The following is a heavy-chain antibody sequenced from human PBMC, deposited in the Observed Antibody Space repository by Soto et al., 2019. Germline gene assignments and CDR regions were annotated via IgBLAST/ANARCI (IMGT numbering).Heavy chain of an antibody. V-gene: IGHV1-2*04. Sequence: ASVKVSCKASGYTFTGYYMHWVRQAPGQGLEWMGWINPNSGGTNYAQKFQGWVTMTRDASISTAYMELSRLRSDDTAVYYCARGGEGYRDYYYYGMDVWVQGTTVTVSS. J-gene: IGHJ6*02. CDR3: ARGGEGYRDYYYYGMDV. CDR1: GYTFTGYY. D-gene: IGHD6-13*01. CDR2: INPNSGGT.